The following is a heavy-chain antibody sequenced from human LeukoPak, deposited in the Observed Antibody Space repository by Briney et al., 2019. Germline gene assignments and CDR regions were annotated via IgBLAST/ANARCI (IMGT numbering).Heavy chain of an antibody. D-gene: IGHD4-17*01. J-gene: IGHJ3*02. V-gene: IGHV3-23*01. CDR1: GFTFSSYA. Sequence: PGGSLRLSCAASGFTFSSYAVSWVRQAPGKGLEWVSAISGSGGGTYYADSVKGRFTISRDNSKNTVSLQMNSLRAEDTAVYYCARDPNGDYIGAFDMWGPGTMVTVSS. CDR3: ARDPNGDYIGAFDM. CDR2: ISGSGGGT.